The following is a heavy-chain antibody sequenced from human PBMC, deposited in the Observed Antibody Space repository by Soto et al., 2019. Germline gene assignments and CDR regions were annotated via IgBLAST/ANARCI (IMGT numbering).Heavy chain of an antibody. J-gene: IGHJ4*02. CDR1: GCTLSSET. CDR3: ARGMGSSWYLMGY. Sequence: GASVKVSCKVSGCTLSSETISWLRQAPGQRLEWMGWINAGNGNTKYSQKFQGRVTITRDTSASTAYMELSSLRSEDTAVYYCARGMGSSWYLMGYWGQGTLVTVSS. V-gene: IGHV1-3*01. CDR2: INAGNGNT. D-gene: IGHD6-13*01.